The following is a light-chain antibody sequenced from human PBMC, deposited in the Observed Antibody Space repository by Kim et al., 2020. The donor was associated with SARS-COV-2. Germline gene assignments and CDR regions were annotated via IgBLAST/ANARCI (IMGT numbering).Light chain of an antibody. Sequence: DIQMTQSPSSLSASVGDRVTINCRASQGIRNYLAWYQQKPGTVPKLLIYAAGTLQSGVPSRFSGSGSGTDFTLPISSLQPEDVATYYCQKYNSAPFAFGPGTKVDIK. V-gene: IGKV1-27*01. CDR2: AAG. CDR1: QGIRNY. J-gene: IGKJ3*01. CDR3: QKYNSAPFA.